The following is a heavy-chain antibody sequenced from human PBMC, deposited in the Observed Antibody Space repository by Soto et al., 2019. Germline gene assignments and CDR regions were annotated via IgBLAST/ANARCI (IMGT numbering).Heavy chain of an antibody. J-gene: IGHJ4*02. CDR3: AKDPPSFQYYDYIWGSYREIGEFDY. CDR2: ISGSGGST. V-gene: IGHV3-23*01. Sequence: TGGSLRLSCAASGFTFSSYAMSWVRQAPGKGLEWVSAISGSGGSTYYADSVKGRFTISRDNSKNTLYLQMNSLRAEDTAVYYCAKDPPSFQYYDYIWGSYREIGEFDYWGQGTLVTVSS. CDR1: GFTFSSYA. D-gene: IGHD3-16*02.